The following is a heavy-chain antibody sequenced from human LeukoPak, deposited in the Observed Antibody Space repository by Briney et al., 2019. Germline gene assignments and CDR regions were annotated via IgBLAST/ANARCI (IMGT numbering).Heavy chain of an antibody. CDR3: ARELTSTYYFDY. Sequence: PGRSLRLSCAASGFTFTNYVMQWVRQAPGKGLEWVAVISYDGSNKYYADSVKGRFTISRDNSKNTVYLQMNSLRPEDTAVYYCARELTSTYYFDYWGQGTLVTVSS. J-gene: IGHJ4*02. CDR1: GFTFTNYV. V-gene: IGHV3-30*04. CDR2: ISYDGSNK.